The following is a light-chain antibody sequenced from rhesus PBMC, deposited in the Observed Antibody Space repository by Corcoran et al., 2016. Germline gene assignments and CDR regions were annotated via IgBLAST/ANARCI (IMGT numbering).Light chain of an antibody. CDR1: QRVSSY. J-gene: IGKJ4*01. CDR2: GAS. Sequence: EIVMAQSPATLSLSPGERATLSCWASQRVSSYVAWFQQKPDQAPRLLIFGASSRATGIPDRFSGSGFGTDFTLTISSLEPEDFSVDYCQQCYNWPLTFGGGTKVEIK. V-gene: IGKV3S9*01. CDR3: QQCYNWPLT.